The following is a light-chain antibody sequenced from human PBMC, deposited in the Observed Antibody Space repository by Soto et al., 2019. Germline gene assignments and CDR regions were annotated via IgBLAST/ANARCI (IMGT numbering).Light chain of an antibody. V-gene: IGKV1-39*01. CDR3: QQSYITPYT. J-gene: IGKJ2*01. Sequence: DIQMTQSPSSLSASVGDTVTITCRASQSISVHLNWYQQKPGKVPKLLIYAASNLQSGVPSSFSGSGSETDFVLTISSLQPEDFAIYYCQQSYITPYTFGQGNKLQIK. CDR1: QSISVH. CDR2: AAS.